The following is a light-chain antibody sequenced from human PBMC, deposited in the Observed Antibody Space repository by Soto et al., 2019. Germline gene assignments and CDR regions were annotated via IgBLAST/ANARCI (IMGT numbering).Light chain of an antibody. V-gene: IGKV1-12*01. CDR1: QGIGVW. Sequence: DIQMTQSPSSVSASVGDRFTITCLASQGIGVWLAWYQQKAGQVPKLLIYATSSLHSGVPSRFSGSGSGTDFTLSISSLQPEDFATYYCQQTHSLPLSFGPGTKVDIK. J-gene: IGKJ3*01. CDR2: ATS. CDR3: QQTHSLPLS.